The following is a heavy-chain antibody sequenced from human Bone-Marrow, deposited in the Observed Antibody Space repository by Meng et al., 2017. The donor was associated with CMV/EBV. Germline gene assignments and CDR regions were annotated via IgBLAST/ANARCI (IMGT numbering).Heavy chain of an antibody. D-gene: IGHD6-6*01. CDR2: ISYDGSNK. CDR3: AKDRAGAARPKGPFDY. CDR1: GFTFSSYA. V-gene: IGHV3-30-3*01. J-gene: IGHJ4*02. Sequence: GESLKISCAASGFTFSSYAMHWVRQAPGKGLEWVAVISYDGSNKYYADSVKGRFTISRDNSKNTLYLQMNSLRAEDTAVYYCAKDRAGAARPKGPFDYWGQGTLVTVSS.